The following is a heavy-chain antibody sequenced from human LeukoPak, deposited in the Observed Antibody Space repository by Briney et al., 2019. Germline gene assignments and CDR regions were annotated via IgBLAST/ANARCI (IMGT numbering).Heavy chain of an antibody. J-gene: IGHJ4*02. V-gene: IGHV3-9*03. CDR1: GFTLDDYA. D-gene: IGHD5-12*01. CDR2: ISWNSGSI. Sequence: GGSLRLSCAASGFTLDDYAMHWVRQAPGKGLEGVSGISWNSGSIIYADSVKGRFTISRDNAKNSLYLQMNSLRAEDMALYYCAKDGDIVATRYYFDYWGQGTLVTVSS. CDR3: AKDGDIVATRYYFDY.